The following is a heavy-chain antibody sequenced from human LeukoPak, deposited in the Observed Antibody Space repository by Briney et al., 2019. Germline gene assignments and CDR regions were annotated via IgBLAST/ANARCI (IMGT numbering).Heavy chain of an antibody. Sequence: GASAKVSCKASGYTFTGYYMHWVRQAPGQGLEWMGWINPNSGGTNYAQKFQGRVTTTRDTSISTAYMELSRLRSDDTAVYYCASCSSTTHAFDIWGQGTMVTVSS. CDR2: INPNSGGT. D-gene: IGHD2-2*01. CDR1: GYTFTGYY. V-gene: IGHV1-2*02. CDR3: ASCSSTTHAFDI. J-gene: IGHJ3*02.